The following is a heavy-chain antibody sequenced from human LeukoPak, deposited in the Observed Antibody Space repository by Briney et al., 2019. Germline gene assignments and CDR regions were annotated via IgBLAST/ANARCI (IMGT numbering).Heavy chain of an antibody. D-gene: IGHD6-13*01. CDR2: ISSSSSTI. Sequence: GGSLRLSCAASGFTFSSYSMNWVRQAPGKGLEWVSYISSSSSTIYYADSVKGRFTISRDNAKNSLYLQMNSLRAEDTAVYYCARDGSSWRTNAFDIWGQGTMVTVSS. V-gene: IGHV3-48*01. CDR1: GFTFSSYS. CDR3: ARDGSSWRTNAFDI. J-gene: IGHJ3*02.